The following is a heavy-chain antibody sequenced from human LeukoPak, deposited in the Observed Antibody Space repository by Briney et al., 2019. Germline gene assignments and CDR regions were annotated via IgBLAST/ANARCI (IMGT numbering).Heavy chain of an antibody. D-gene: IGHD2-2*01. CDR1: GGSFSGYY. V-gene: IGHV4-34*01. J-gene: IGHJ6*03. CDR3: AKAPRGDIVVVPSNYYYYYMDV. Sequence: PSETLSLTCAVYGGSFSGYYWSWIRQPPGKGLEWIGEINHRGSTNYNPSLKSRVTISVDTSKNQFSLKLSSVTAADTAVYYCAKAPRGDIVVVPSNYYYYYMDVWGKGTTVTVSS. CDR2: INHRGST.